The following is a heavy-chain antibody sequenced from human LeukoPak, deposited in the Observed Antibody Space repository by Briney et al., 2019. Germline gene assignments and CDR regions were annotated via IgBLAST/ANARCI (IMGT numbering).Heavy chain of an antibody. V-gene: IGHV4-4*07. Sequence: PSETLSLTCTVSGGSISSYYWSWIRQPAGKGLEWIGRIYTSGSTNYNPSLKSRVTMSVDTSKNQFSLKLSSVTAADTAVYYCARDPARYYDFWSGYYKEYGAFDIWGQGTMVTVSS. CDR3: ARDPARYYDFWSGYYKEYGAFDI. D-gene: IGHD3-3*01. J-gene: IGHJ3*02. CDR2: IYTSGST. CDR1: GGSISSYY.